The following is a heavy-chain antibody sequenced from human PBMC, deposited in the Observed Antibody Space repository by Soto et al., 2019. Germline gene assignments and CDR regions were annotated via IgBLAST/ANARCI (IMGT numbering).Heavy chain of an antibody. CDR1: GGSISSYY. J-gene: IGHJ3*02. CDR3: ARIWGLDAFDI. CDR2: IYYSGST. Sequence: QVQLQESGPGLVKPSETLSLTCTVSGGSISSYYWSWIRQPPGKGLEWIGYIYYSGSTNYNPSLKSRVTQSVDTSKLQFYLKLSSVTAADTAVYYCARIWGLDAFDIWGPGIMVTVSS. V-gene: IGHV4-59*08. D-gene: IGHD3-16*01.